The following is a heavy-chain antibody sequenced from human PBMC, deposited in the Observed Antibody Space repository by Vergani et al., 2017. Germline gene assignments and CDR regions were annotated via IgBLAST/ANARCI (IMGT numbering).Heavy chain of an antibody. J-gene: IGHJ5*02. CDR3: GRVADFYGLGSRLLDL. CDR2: MYHSGST. D-gene: IGHD3-10*01. Sequence: QVRLQESGPGLVKPSEILSLTCSVFGGPMSGYYWSWIRQPPGKEREWIGYMYHSGSTNYNPSLETRVTISGDTSKNQFSLKLNSVTAADTAVYYCGRVADFYGLGSRLLDLWGQGILVTVSS. CDR1: GGPMSGYY. V-gene: IGHV4-59*01.